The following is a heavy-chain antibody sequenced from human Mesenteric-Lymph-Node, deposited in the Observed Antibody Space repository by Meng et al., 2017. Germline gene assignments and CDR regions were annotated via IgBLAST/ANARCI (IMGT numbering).Heavy chain of an antibody. V-gene: IGHV6-1*01. D-gene: IGHD2-21*02. CDR2: TTYMSKWHN. CDR1: GDSVSSNSAA. Sequence: QTPSLTRAISGDSVSSNSAAWNWIRQSPSRGLEWLGRTTYMSKWHNDYAVSVESRILIKLDTSTNHLSLQLNSVAPDDTAVYYCARGSLLVETTRFDYWGQGTLVTVSS. CDR3: ARGSLLVETTRFDY. J-gene: IGHJ4*02.